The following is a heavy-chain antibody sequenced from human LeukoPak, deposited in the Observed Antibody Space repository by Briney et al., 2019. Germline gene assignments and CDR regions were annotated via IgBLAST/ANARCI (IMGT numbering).Heavy chain of an antibody. CDR2: TIPIFGTA. CDR3: ASPMGGLRPGYYWMDV. CDR1: GYTFTSYG. J-gene: IGHJ6*04. D-gene: IGHD4-17*01. V-gene: IGHV1-69*13. Sequence: SVKVSCKASGYTFTSYGISWVRQAPGQGLEGMGGTIPIFGTANYAQKFQGRVTITADESTSTAYMELSSLRSEDTAVYYCASPMGGLRPGYYWMDVWGKGTTVTVSS.